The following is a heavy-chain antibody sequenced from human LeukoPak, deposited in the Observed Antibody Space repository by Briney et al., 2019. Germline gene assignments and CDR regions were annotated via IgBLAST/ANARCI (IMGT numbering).Heavy chain of an antibody. CDR2: IYHSGST. CDR3: AAGGTPGLDYYYYGMDV. CDR1: GGSISSSNW. J-gene: IGHJ6*02. V-gene: IGHV4-4*02. D-gene: IGHD3/OR15-3a*01. Sequence: SGTLSLTCAVSGGSISSSNWWSWVRQPPGKGLEWIGEIYHSGSTNYNPSLKSRVTISVDKSKNQFSLKLSSVTAADTAVYYCAAGGTPGLDYYYYGMDVWGQGTTVTVSS.